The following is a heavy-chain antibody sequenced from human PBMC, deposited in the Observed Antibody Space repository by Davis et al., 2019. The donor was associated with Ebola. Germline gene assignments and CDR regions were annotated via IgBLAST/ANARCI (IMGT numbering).Heavy chain of an antibody. V-gene: IGHV3-30*18. Sequence: PGGSLRLSCAASGFTFSSYGMHWVRQAPGKRLEWVAVISYDGGNKYYADSVKGRFIISRDNSKNTLYLQMNSLRAEDTAVYYCAKGDIWFDPWGQGTLVTVSS. J-gene: IGHJ5*02. CDR3: AKGDIWFDP. CDR1: GFTFSSYG. CDR2: ISYDGGNK.